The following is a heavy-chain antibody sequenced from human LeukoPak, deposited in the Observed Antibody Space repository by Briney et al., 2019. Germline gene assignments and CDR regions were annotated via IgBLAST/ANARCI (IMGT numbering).Heavy chain of an antibody. Sequence: SSETLSLTCSVSGCSISGNSHYWGGIRQPPGKGLEWIGSIHYSGSTYYNPSLKSRVTISVDTSKNQFALKLSSVTAADTAVYYCARLLRITMIVVVTIWGQGTLVTVSS. D-gene: IGHD3-22*01. CDR1: GCSISGNSHY. J-gene: IGHJ4*02. CDR3: ARLLRITMIVVVTI. CDR2: IHYSGST. V-gene: IGHV4-39*06.